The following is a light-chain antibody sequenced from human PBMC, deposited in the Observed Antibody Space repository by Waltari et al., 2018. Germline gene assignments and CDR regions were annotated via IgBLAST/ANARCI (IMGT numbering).Light chain of an antibody. Sequence: DIQMTQSTSSVSASVGDRVTITCRASQAISSWLAWYQQKPGKAPKLLIYAASSLQSGVPSRFSGSGFGTDFTLTISSLQPEDFATYFCQQFDTFPLTFGQGTRLEIK. CDR1: QAISSW. V-gene: IGKV1-12*01. CDR2: AAS. J-gene: IGKJ5*01. CDR3: QQFDTFPLT.